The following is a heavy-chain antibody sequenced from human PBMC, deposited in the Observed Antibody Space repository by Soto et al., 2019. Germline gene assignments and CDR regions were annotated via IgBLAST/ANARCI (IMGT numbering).Heavy chain of an antibody. CDR3: ARVGVERYSSSWLWELNYYYYGMDV. V-gene: IGHV1-8*01. D-gene: IGHD6-13*01. CDR1: GYTFTSYD. CDR2: MNPNSGNT. Sequence: ASVKVSCKASGYTFTSYDINWVRQATGQGLEWMGWMNPNSGNTGYAQKFQGRVTMTRNTSISTAYMELSSLRSEDTAVYYCARVGVERYSSSWLWELNYYYYGMDVWGQGTTVTVSS. J-gene: IGHJ6*02.